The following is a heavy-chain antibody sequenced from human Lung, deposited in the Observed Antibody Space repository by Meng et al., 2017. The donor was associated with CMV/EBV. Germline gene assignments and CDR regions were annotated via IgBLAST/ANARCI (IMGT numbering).Heavy chain of an antibody. CDR3: AREADGATFDY. CDR1: GFIFTSYA. Sequence: QVQLVQSGAEVKKPGASVKVSCEASGFIFTSYAISWVRQAPGQGLQYMGWISAYNGNTNYAQELQGRVTMTTDTSTSTAYMELRSLRSEDTAVYYCAREADGATFDYWGQGTLVTVSS. V-gene: IGHV1-18*01. CDR2: ISAYNGNT. J-gene: IGHJ4*02. D-gene: IGHD1-26*01.